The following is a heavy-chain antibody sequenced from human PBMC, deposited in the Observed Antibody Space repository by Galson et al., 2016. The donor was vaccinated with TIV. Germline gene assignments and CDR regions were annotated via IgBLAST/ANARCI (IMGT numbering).Heavy chain of an antibody. V-gene: IGHV3-48*03. CDR2: ITGSDVPIM. CDR3: ARKDAYFDSSGIYHEYFQN. D-gene: IGHD3-22*01. CDR1: GFTFSRYD. J-gene: IGHJ1*01. Sequence: SLRLSCAASGFTFSRYDMNWVRQAPGKGLEWISYITGSDVPIMQYADSVKGRFTISRDNAKDSLFLQMTTLRVEDTAVYYCARKDAYFDSSGIYHEYFQNWGQGTLVVVSS.